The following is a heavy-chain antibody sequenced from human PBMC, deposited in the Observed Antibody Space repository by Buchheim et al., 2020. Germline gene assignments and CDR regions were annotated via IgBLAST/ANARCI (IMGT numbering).Heavy chain of an antibody. V-gene: IGHV1-2*02. Sequence: QVQLVQSGAEVKKPGASVKVSCKASGFTLTGYYMHWVRQAPGQGLEWMGWINPDSGGTNYAQKVQGRVTMTRDTSMNTAYMELSSLTSDDSAVYYCARTSSFDYWGQGTL. CDR3: ARTSSFDY. CDR1: GFTLTGYY. J-gene: IGHJ4*02. CDR2: INPDSGGT.